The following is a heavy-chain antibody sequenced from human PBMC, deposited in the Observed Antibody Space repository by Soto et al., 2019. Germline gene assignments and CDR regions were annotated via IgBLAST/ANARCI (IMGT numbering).Heavy chain of an antibody. Sequence: SETLSLTCTVSGGSISSGDYYWSWIRQPPGKGLEWIGYIYYSGATYYNPSLRSRVTISVDTSKNQFSLKLSSVTAADTAVYYCARDVVDYYDSSGYYYYYYGMDVWGQGTTVT. V-gene: IGHV4-30-4*02. J-gene: IGHJ6*02. CDR1: GGSISSGDYY. CDR3: ARDVVDYYDSSGYYYYYYGMDV. CDR2: IYYSGAT. D-gene: IGHD3-22*01.